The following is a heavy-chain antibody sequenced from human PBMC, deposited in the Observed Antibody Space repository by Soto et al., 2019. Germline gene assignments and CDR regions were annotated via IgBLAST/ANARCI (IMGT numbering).Heavy chain of an antibody. CDR1: GGSISGHY. CDR3: ARVGSYWYNWFDP. V-gene: IGHV4-59*11. Sequence: SETLSLTCTVSGGSISGHYWSWIRQPPGKGLEWIGYIYDTGSTNYNPSLKSRLTISVDTSKNQFSLKLTSVTAADTAVYYCARVGSYWYNWFDPWGQGTLVSGSS. J-gene: IGHJ5*02. D-gene: IGHD2-8*02. CDR2: IYDTGST.